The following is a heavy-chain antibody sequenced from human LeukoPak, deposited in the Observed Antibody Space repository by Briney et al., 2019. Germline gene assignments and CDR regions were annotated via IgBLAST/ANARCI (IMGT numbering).Heavy chain of an antibody. Sequence: GGSLRLSCAASGFSLINYAVAWVRQAPGKGLEWVSAIGGDGHSTDYADSVKGRFTIPRDNSKNTLYLQMNSLRAEDTALYYRAKRAGGTPDYWGLGTLVTVSS. CDR1: GFSLINYA. CDR2: IGGDGHST. V-gene: IGHV3-23*01. D-gene: IGHD1-26*01. J-gene: IGHJ4*02. CDR3: AKRAGGTPDY.